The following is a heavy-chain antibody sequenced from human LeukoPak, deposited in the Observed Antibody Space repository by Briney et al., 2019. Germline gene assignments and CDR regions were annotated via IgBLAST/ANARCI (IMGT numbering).Heavy chain of an antibody. Sequence: ASVKVSCKASGYTFTDYYMHWGRQAPGQGLGWMGWTNPKNGATNYAQKFQGRVTMTRDTSITTAYMEVSRLGSDDTAVYYCARQWEPRRIGHYYDYMDVWGKGTTVTVSS. V-gene: IGHV1-2*02. J-gene: IGHJ6*03. CDR2: TNPKNGAT. D-gene: IGHD1-26*01. CDR3: ARQWEPRRIGHYYDYMDV. CDR1: GYTFTDYY.